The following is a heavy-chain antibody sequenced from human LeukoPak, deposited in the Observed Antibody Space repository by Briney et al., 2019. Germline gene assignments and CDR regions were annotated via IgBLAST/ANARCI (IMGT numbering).Heavy chain of an antibody. CDR3: ARGRGMDYYYGMDV. CDR1: GYTFTSYE. D-gene: IGHD5-24*01. CDR2: MNPNSGNT. J-gene: IGHJ6*02. V-gene: IGHV1-8*01. Sequence: ASVKVSCTASGYTFTSYEINWVRQATGQGLEWMGWMNPNSGNTGYAQKFQGRVTMTRNTSISTAYMELSSLRSEDTAVYYCARGRGMDYYYGMDVWGQGTTVTVSS.